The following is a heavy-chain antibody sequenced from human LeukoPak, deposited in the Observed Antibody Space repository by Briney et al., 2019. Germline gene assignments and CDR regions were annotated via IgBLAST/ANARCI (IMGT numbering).Heavy chain of an antibody. D-gene: IGHD5-18*01. V-gene: IGHV4-39*07. CDR2: IYYSGST. CDR1: GGSISSSSYY. J-gene: IGHJ3*02. Sequence: SETLSLTCTVSGGSISSSSYYWGWIRQPPGKGLEWIGSIYYSGSTYYNPSLKSRVTISVDTSKNQFSLKLSSVTAADTAVYYCATGRGYSYGFDAFDIWGQGTMVTVSS. CDR3: ATGRGYSYGFDAFDI.